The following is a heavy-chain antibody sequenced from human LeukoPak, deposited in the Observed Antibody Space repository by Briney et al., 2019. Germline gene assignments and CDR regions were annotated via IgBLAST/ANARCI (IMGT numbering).Heavy chain of an antibody. J-gene: IGHJ4*02. V-gene: IGHV5-51*01. Sequence: GESLKISCKGSGYSFTSYWIGWVRQMPGKGLEWMGIIYPGDSDTRYSPSFQGQVTISADKSISTAYLQWSSLKASDTAMYYCVRLKSPGYSYAYGFDYWGQGTLVTVSS. CDR3: VRLKSPGYSYAYGFDY. CDR2: IYPGDSDT. CDR1: GYSFTSYW. D-gene: IGHD5-18*01.